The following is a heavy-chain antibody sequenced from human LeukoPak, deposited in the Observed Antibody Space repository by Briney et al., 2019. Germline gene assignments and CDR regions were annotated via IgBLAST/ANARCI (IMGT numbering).Heavy chain of an antibody. CDR2: INPNSGGT. V-gene: IGHV1-2*02. D-gene: IGHD5-12*01. J-gene: IGHJ4*02. CDR1: GYTFTGYY. CDR3: ARSVATIVSSYYDY. Sequence: ASVKVSYKASGYTFTGYYMHWVRQAPGQGLEWMGWINPNSGGTNYAQKFQGRVTMTRDTSISTAYMELSRLRSDDTAVYYCARSVATIVSSYYDYWGQGTLVTVSS.